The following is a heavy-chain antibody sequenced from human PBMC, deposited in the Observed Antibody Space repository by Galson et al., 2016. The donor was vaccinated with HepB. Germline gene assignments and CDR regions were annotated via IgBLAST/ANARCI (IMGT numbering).Heavy chain of an antibody. CDR3: ARDLYGAGGWANVALDI. CDR2: INSDGSST. CDR1: GFTFRHYW. J-gene: IGHJ3*02. D-gene: IGHD6-19*01. V-gene: IGHV3-74*03. Sequence: SLRLSCAASGFTFRHYWIHWVRQAPGKGLVWVSRINSDGSSTTYADSVKGRFTISRDNAKNTQYLQMNSLRAEDTAVYYCARDLYGAGGWANVALDIWGQGTMVIVSS.